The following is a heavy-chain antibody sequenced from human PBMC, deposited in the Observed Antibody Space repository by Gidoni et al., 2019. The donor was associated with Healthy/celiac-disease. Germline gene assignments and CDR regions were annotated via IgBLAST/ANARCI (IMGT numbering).Heavy chain of an antibody. CDR3: ARDDLGYCSGGSCWSWVDP. CDR1: GYTFTSYG. Sequence: QVQLVQSGAEVKKPGASVKVSCKASGYTFTSYGISWVRQALGQGRERRGWISADKGNTNYAQKLQGRVTMTTDTSTSTAYMGLRSRRSDDTAVDYCARDDLGYCSGGSCWSWVDPWGQGTLVTVSS. V-gene: IGHV1-18*01. J-gene: IGHJ5*02. CDR2: ISADKGNT. D-gene: IGHD2-15*01.